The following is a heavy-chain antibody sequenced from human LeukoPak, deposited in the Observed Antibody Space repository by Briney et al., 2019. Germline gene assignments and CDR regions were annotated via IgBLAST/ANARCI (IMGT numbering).Heavy chain of an antibody. CDR1: GYTFTSYY. V-gene: IGHV1-2*02. CDR2: INPNSGVT. CDR3: AGGGGFYNDYFDP. D-gene: IGHD3-9*01. J-gene: IGHJ5*02. Sequence: ASVKVSCKASGYTFTSYYMHWVRQAPGQGLEWMGWINPNSGVTNYAQKFQGRVIMTRDTSISTVYMDLSSLRSDDTALYYCAGGGGFYNDYFDPWGQGTLVTVSS.